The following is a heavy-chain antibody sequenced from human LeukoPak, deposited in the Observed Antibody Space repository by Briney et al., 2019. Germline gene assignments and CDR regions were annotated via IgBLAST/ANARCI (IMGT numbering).Heavy chain of an antibody. V-gene: IGHV1-18*01. CDR3: ARDVVVVPAAIAPNIDY. D-gene: IGHD2-2*02. CDR1: GYTFTSYG. Sequence: ASVKVSCKASGYTFTSYGISWVRQAPGQGLEWMGWISAYNGNTNYAQELQGRVTMTTDTSTSTAYMELRSLRSDDTAVYYCARDVVVVPAAIAPNIDYWGQGTLVTVSS. CDR2: ISAYNGNT. J-gene: IGHJ4*02.